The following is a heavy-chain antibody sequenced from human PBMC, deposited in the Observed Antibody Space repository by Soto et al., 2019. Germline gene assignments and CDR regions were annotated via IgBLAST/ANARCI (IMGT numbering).Heavy chain of an antibody. CDR3: ARVHPPPEHIPPTLPDLEWLLLAWFDP. V-gene: IGHV1-2*04. Sequence: ASVKVSCKASGYTFTGYYMHWVRQAPGQGLEWMGWINPNSGGTNYAQKFQGWVTMTRDTSISTAYMELRRLRSDDTAVYYCARVHPPPEHIPPTLPDLEWLLLAWFDPWGQGTLVTVSS. J-gene: IGHJ5*02. CDR1: GYTFTGYY. CDR2: INPNSGGT. D-gene: IGHD3-3*01.